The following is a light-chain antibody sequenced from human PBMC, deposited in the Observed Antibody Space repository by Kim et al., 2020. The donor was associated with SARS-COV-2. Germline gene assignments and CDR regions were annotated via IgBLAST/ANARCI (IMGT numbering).Light chain of an antibody. V-gene: IGLV1-40*01. J-gene: IGLJ3*02. CDR3: QSYDSSLSGWV. CDR2: GNN. CDR1: SSNIGAGYD. Sequence: QSVLTQPPSVSGAPGQRVTISCTGSSSNIGAGYDVHWYQQLPGTAPKLLIYGNNNRPSGVPDRFSGSKSGTSASLAITGLQAEDEADYYCQSYDSSLSGWVFGGGTQLIVL.